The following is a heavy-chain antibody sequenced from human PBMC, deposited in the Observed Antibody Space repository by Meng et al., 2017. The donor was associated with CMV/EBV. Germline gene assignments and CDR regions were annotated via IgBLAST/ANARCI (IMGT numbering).Heavy chain of an antibody. CDR2: IYYSGST. CDR1: GGSTSSYY. Sequence: SETLSLTCTVSGGSTSSYYWSWIRQPPGKGLEWIGYIYYSGSTTYNPSLKSRVTISVDTSKNQFSLKLSSVTAADTAVYYCARYNWNFDYYYGMDVWGQGTTVTVSS. D-gene: IGHD1-7*01. CDR3: ARYNWNFDYYYGMDV. V-gene: IGHV4-59*01. J-gene: IGHJ6*02.